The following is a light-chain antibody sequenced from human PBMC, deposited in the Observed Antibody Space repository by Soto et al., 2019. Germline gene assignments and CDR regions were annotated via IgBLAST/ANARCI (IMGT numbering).Light chain of an antibody. V-gene: IGLV1-40*01. CDR3: LSYDSSLSGVV. Sequence: QSVLTQPPSVSGAPGQRVTISCTGSSSNIGAGYDVHWYQQLPGTAPKLLIYGNSNRPSGVPDRFSGSKSGTSASLAITGRQAEDEADYYCLSYDSSLSGVVFGGGTKLTVL. CDR1: SSNIGAGYD. J-gene: IGLJ2*01. CDR2: GNS.